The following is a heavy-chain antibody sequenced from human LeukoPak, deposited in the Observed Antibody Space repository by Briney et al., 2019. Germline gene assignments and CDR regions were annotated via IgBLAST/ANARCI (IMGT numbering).Heavy chain of an antibody. V-gene: IGHV3-30*04. J-gene: IGHJ6*04. D-gene: IGHD3-10*01. CDR3: ARDESMVRGVIITDYGIDV. CDR2: ISYDGGNK. CDR1: GFTFSSSA. Sequence: PGRSLRLSCAASGFTFSSSAMRWVRQAPGKGLEWVAVISYDGGNKNYADSAKGRFTISRDNSKNKLYLQMNNLRAEDTAVYYCARDESMVRGVIITDYGIDVGGKGTAVSVFS.